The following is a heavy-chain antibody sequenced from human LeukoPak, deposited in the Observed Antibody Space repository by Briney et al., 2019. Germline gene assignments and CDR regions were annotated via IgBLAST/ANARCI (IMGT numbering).Heavy chain of an antibody. J-gene: IGHJ5*02. V-gene: IGHV3-7*01. CDR1: GFTFSSYW. CDR2: IKQDGSEK. Sequence: PGGSLRLSCAASGFTFSSYWMSWVRQAPGKGLEWVANIKQDGSEKYYVDSVKGRFTISRDNAKNSLYLQMNSLRAEDTAVYYCASYYYGSGSPGGWFDPWGQGTLVTVSS. D-gene: IGHD3-10*01. CDR3: ASYYYGSGSPGGWFDP.